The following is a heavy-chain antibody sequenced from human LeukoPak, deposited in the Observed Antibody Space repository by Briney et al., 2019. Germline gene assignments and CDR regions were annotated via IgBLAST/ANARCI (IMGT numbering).Heavy chain of an antibody. CDR3: ARRNDFDI. CDR2: IYSSETT. Sequence: SETLSLTCTVSGGSITGYHWSWIRQPPGKGLEWIGYIYSSETTNYKPSLKSRVTISADTSKNQFSLKLTSVTAADTAIYYCARRNDFDIWGQGTMVTISS. J-gene: IGHJ3*02. CDR1: GGSITGYH. V-gene: IGHV4-4*08.